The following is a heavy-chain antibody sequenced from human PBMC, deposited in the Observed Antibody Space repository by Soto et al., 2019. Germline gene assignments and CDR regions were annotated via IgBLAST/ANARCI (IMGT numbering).Heavy chain of an antibody. CDR1: GFTFSNYV. Sequence: GGSLRLSCAASGFTFSNYVMGWVRQAPGKGLEWVSSISNSGAGTYYADSVKGRFTISRDNSKNTLYLQMNSLRAEDTAVYYCAKEDVGGYYYSGLWGRGTLVTVSS. D-gene: IGHD1-26*01. J-gene: IGHJ4*02. V-gene: IGHV3-23*01. CDR3: AKEDVGGYYYSGL. CDR2: ISNSGAGT.